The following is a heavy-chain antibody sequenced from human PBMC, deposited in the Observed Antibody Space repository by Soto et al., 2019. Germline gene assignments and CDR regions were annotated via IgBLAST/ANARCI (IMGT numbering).Heavy chain of an antibody. D-gene: IGHD3-16*02. Sequence: QVQLQESGPGLVKPSQTLSLSCSISGGSITSANYYWTWIRLVPGKGLEWIGYIYSSGTTNYNPSLKSRATISLDTTKNQFSLGVKSATAADTAVYYCARMGLPLAELSRNWFDPWGQGSLVTVSS. V-gene: IGHV4-31*03. CDR2: IYSSGTT. J-gene: IGHJ5*02. CDR3: ARMGLPLAELSRNWFDP. CDR1: GGSITSANYY.